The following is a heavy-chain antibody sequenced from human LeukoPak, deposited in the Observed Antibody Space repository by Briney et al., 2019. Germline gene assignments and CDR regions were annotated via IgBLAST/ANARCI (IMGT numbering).Heavy chain of an antibody. Sequence: GSLRLSCAASGFTFSSYAMSWVRQAPGKGLEWVANIKEDGGEGYYVDSVKGRFTVSRDNAKNSLYLQLTSLRAEDTAVYYCATRYCTISACRASSYKSFDVRGKGTTVTVSS. CDR3: ATRYCTISACRASSYKSFDV. V-gene: IGHV3-7*01. D-gene: IGHD2-8*01. CDR1: GFTFSSYA. CDR2: IKEDGGEG. J-gene: IGHJ6*04.